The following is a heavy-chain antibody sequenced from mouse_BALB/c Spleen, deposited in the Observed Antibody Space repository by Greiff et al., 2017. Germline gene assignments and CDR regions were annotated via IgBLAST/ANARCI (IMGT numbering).Heavy chain of an antibody. D-gene: IGHD1-1*01. CDR1: GFTFSSYG. CDR2: ISSGGSYT. V-gene: IGHV5-6*01. CDR3: ARRSPFAY. J-gene: IGHJ3*01. Sequence: EVQLQQSGGDLVKPGGSLKLSCAASGFTFSSYGMSWVRQTPDKRLEWVATISSGGSYTYYPDSVKGRFTISRDNAKNTLYLQMSSLKSEDTAMYYCARRSPFAYWGQGTLVTVSA.